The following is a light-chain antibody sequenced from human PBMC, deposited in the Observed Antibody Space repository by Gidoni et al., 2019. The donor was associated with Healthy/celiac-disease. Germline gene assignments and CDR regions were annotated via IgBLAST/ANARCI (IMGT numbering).Light chain of an antibody. J-gene: IGKJ4*01. CDR1: QSVSSN. Sequence: EIVMTQSPATLSVSPGERATLSCRASQSVSSNFSWYQQQPGQAPRLLIYGASTRHTGIPARFSGSGSGTEFTLPISSLQSEDFAVYYCQQYNNWPPLTFGGGTKVEIK. V-gene: IGKV3-15*01. CDR2: GAS. CDR3: QQYNNWPPLT.